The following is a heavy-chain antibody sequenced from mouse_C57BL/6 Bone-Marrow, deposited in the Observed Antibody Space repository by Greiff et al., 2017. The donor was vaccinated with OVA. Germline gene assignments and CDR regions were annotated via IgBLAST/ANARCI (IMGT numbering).Heavy chain of an antibody. Sequence: VQLMESGAELARPGASVKLSCKASGYTFTSYGISWVKQRTGQGLELIGEIYPRSGNTYYNEKFKGKATLTADKSSSTAYMELRSLTSEDSAVYFCARPNWAYYAMDYWGQGTSVTVSS. J-gene: IGHJ4*01. D-gene: IGHD4-1*01. V-gene: IGHV1-81*01. CDR3: ARPNWAYYAMDY. CDR2: IYPRSGNT. CDR1: GYTFTSYG.